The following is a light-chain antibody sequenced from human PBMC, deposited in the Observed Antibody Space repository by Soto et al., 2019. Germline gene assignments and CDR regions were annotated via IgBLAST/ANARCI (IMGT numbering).Light chain of an antibody. CDR1: QSINSE. Sequence: EIVMTQSPATLSLSPGERAALSCRASQSINSELAWYQQKPGQPPRLFIYGASTRATGVPARFTGSESGSEFTLTISGLQSEDFAVYYCQQGQNWPLTFGQGTRLEI. V-gene: IGKV3-15*01. J-gene: IGKJ2*01. CDR3: QQGQNWPLT. CDR2: GAS.